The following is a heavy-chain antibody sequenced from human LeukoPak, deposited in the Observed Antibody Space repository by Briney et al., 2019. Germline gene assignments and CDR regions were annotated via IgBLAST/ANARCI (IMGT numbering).Heavy chain of an antibody. Sequence: SQTLSLTCAVSGGSINSGGYSWRCIRQPPGKGLEGIGYIYHSGSTYYNPSLKSRVTISVDRSKNQFSLKLSSVTAADTAVYYCARGSRWLQPFDYWGQGNLVTVSS. CDR1: GGSINSGGYS. V-gene: IGHV4-30-2*01. CDR3: ARGSRWLQPFDY. CDR2: IYHSGST. J-gene: IGHJ4*02. D-gene: IGHD5-24*01.